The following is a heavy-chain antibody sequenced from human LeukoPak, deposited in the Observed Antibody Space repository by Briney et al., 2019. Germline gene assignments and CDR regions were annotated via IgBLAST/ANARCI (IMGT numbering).Heavy chain of an antibody. J-gene: IGHJ4*02. CDR2: IYYSVST. Sequence: SETLSLTCTVSGGSISSSSFYWGWIRQPPGRGLEWIGSIYYSVSTSYNPSLKSRVTISVDTSKNQFSLKLSSVTAADTAVYYCARLPTITFFDYWGQGTLVTVSS. D-gene: IGHD5-12*01. CDR1: GGSISSSSFY. V-gene: IGHV4-39*01. CDR3: ARLPTITFFDY.